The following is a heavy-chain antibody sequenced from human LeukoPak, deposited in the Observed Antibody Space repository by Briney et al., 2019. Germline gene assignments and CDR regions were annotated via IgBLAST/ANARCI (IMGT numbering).Heavy chain of an antibody. CDR1: GYIFTAYH. CDR2: IIPNSGAT. CDR3: ARGISGGFDI. Sequence: ASVKVSCKYSGYIFTAYHLHWVRQAPGQGLEWMGRIIPNSGATNYAQNFQGRVTMTRDTSISTAYMELSRLSPDDTALYYCARGISGGFDIWGQGTMVTVS. J-gene: IGHJ3*02. D-gene: IGHD2-21*01. V-gene: IGHV1-2*06.